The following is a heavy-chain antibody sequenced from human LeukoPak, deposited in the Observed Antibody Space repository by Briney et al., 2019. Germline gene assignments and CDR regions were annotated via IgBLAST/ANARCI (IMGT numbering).Heavy chain of an antibody. J-gene: IGHJ5*01. Sequence: GGSLRLSCAASGFTFSSYSMNWVRQAPGKGLEWVSSISSSSYIYYADSVKGRFTISRDNAKNSLYLQMNSLRAEDTAVYYCARDVQRGSGWFDYWGQGTLVTVSS. V-gene: IGHV3-21*01. CDR2: ISSSSYI. CDR3: ARDVQRGSGWFDY. CDR1: GFTFSSYS. D-gene: IGHD1-1*01.